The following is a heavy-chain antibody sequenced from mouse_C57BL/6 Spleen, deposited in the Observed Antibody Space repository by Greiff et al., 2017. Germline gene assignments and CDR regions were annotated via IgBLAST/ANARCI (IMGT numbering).Heavy chain of an antibody. V-gene: IGHV1-26*01. CDR3: ARAPPDYFED. CDR2: INPNNSVT. CDR1: GYTFTDYY. Sequence: VQLQQSGPELVKPGASVKISCKASGYTFTDYYMNWVKQSPRQSLEWIGDINPNNSVTSYNQKFKGKATLTVDKSSSTAYMELRSLTSEDSAVYYCARAPPDYFEDWGTDTTLTVSS. J-gene: IGHJ2*01.